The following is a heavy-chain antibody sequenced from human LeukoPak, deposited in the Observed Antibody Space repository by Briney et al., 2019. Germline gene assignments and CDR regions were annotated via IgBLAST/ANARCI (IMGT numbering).Heavy chain of an antibody. CDR3: ARDALITMIVPQTSGFDY. Sequence: GGSLRLSCAASGFTFSSYWMSWVRQAPGKGLEWVANIKQDGSEKYYVDSVKGRFTISRDNAKNSLYLQMNGLRAEDTAVYYCARDALITMIVPQTSGFDYWAREPWSPSPQ. J-gene: IGHJ4*02. D-gene: IGHD3-22*01. CDR2: IKQDGSEK. V-gene: IGHV3-7*01. CDR1: GFTFSSYW.